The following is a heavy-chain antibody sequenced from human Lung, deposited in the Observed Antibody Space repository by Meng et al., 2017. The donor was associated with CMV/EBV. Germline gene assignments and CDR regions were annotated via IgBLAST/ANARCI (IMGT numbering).Heavy chain of an antibody. Sequence: QVQLVQSGAEVKEPGALVQVSCNASGYTFASYGLSWVRQGPGQGLEWMGWISGYNGNTKYAERLQGRVTMTADTSTSTAYMELRDLRSDDAAVYYCARSDAPGLDYWGQGTLVTVSS. J-gene: IGHJ4*02. CDR1: GYTFASYG. V-gene: IGHV1-18*01. CDR2: ISGYNGNT. CDR3: ARSDAPGLDY. D-gene: IGHD2-8*01.